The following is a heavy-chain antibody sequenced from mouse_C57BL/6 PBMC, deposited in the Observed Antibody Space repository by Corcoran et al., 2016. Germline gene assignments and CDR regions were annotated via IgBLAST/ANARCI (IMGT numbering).Heavy chain of an antibody. CDR1: GYTFTDYY. CDR2: INPNNGGT. V-gene: IGHV1-26*01. CDR3: ARSFITTAGFDY. D-gene: IGHD1-1*01. J-gene: IGHJ2*01. Sequence: EVQLQQSGPELVKPGASVKISCKASGYTFTDYYMNWVKQSHGKSLEWIGDINPNNGGTIYNQKFKGKATLTVDKSSSTAYMELRSLTSEDTAVYYCARSFITTAGFDYWGQGTTLTVSS.